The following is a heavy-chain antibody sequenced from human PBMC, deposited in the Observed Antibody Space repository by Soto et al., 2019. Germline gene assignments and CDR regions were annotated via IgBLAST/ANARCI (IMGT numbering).Heavy chain of an antibody. CDR3: VKDMDNSAWPTWDAFDV. D-gene: IGHD6-25*01. V-gene: IGHV3-9*01. Sequence: EVRLVESGGDLVQPGGSLRLSCTASGFPFDDNAMHWVRQTPGRGLEWVAGINWNSNSVMYGDSVQGRFTISRDNAKNSLYLQMNRLRPEDTALYFCVKDMDNSAWPTWDAFDVWGQGTMVTVSS. CDR1: GFPFDDNA. J-gene: IGHJ3*01. CDR2: INWNSNSV.